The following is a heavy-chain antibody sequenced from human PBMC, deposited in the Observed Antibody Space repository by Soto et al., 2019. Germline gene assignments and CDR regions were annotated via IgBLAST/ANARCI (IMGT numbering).Heavy chain of an antibody. CDR1: GYTFTDYY. J-gene: IGHJ4*02. CDR3: ARDNGTSWYRDYFDS. CDR2: INPKSGGT. D-gene: IGHD6-13*01. Sequence: QVQLVQSGAEVKKPGASVKVPCRASGYTFTDYYMHWVRQAPGQGLEWMGSINPKSGGTTYSQYFQGGVTMTRDTSISTAYMELNRLRSDDTAVYYCARDNGTSWYRDYFDSWGQGTLVTVSS. V-gene: IGHV1-2*02.